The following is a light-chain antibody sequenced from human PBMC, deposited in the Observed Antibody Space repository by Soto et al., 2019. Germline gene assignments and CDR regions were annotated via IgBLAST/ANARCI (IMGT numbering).Light chain of an antibody. J-gene: IGKJ5*01. CDR1: QSVSKY. V-gene: IGKV3-11*01. Sequence: EIVLTQSPATLSLSPGERATLSCRTSQSVSKYFAWYQQKPGRAPRLLIYDASSRATGIPARFIGSGSGTDFTLTISSLEPEDFAMYYCQQRSNWPITSGQGTRLEIK. CDR3: QQRSNWPIT. CDR2: DAS.